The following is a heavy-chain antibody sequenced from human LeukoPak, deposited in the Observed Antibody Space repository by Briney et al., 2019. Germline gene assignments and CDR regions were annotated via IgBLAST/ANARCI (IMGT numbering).Heavy chain of an antibody. CDR3: ARDRRGEKDFDV. CDR1: GISVSNDY. Sequence: GGSLRLSCAASGISVSNDYMSWVRQAPGKGLEWVSAIYADGYTRDAASVKGRFSISRHNSKNTVYLQMDNLRPEDTAVYYCARDRRGEKDFDVWGPGTMVPVSS. J-gene: IGHJ3*01. V-gene: IGHV3-53*04. CDR2: IYADGYT.